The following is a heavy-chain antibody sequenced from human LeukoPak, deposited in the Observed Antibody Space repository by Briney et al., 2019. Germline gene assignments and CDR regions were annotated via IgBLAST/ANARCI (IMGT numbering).Heavy chain of an antibody. J-gene: IGHJ4*02. CDR1: GGSFSGYY. CDR3: ARAVGGYCSSTSCYHLDY. Sequence: SETPSLTCAVYGGSFSGYYWSWIRQPPGKGLEWIGEINHSGSTNYNPSLKSRVTISVDTSKNQFSLKLSSVTAADTAVYYCARAVGGYCSSTSCYHLDYWGQGTLVTVSS. CDR2: INHSGST. D-gene: IGHD2-2*01. V-gene: IGHV4-34*01.